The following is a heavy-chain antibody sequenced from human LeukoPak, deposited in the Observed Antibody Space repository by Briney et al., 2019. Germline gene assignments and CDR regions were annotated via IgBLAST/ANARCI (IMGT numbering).Heavy chain of an antibody. CDR1: GYSFTSSW. D-gene: IGHD4-17*01. CDR2: IYPGDSDS. CDR3: ARSVPGALPAFDY. J-gene: IGHJ4*02. V-gene: IGHV5-51*01. Sequence: GESLKISCKGSGYSFTSSWIGWVRQMPGKGLDWMGIIYPGDSDSRYSASFQGQVTISADKSITTAYLQWSSLKASDTAMYYCARSVPGALPAFDYWGQGTLVTVSS.